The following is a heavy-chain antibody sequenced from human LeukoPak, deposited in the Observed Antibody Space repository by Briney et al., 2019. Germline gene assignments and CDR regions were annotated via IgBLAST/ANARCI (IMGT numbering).Heavy chain of an antibody. J-gene: IGHJ4*02. CDR2: INHSGST. D-gene: IGHD6-19*01. CDR3: ARALGTGWSQKE. CDR1: GGSFSEYY. V-gene: IGHV4-34*09. Sequence: SETLSLTCAVYGGSFSEYYWSWIRQPPGKGLEWIGEINHSGSTNYNPSLKSRVTISLDTTKNQLSLKLSSVTAADTAVYYCARALGTGWSQKEWGQGTLVTVSS.